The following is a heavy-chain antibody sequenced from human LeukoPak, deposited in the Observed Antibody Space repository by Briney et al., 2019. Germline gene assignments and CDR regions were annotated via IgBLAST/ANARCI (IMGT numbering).Heavy chain of an antibody. Sequence: GGSLRLSCAASGFTFSSYAMSWVRQAPGKGLEWVSAISGSGGSTYYADSVKGRFTISRDNSKNTLYLQMNSLRAEDTAVYYCAKVWGYCSSTSCAAYYWGQGTLVTVSS. V-gene: IGHV3-23*01. CDR1: GFTFSSYA. CDR3: AKVWGYCSSTSCAAYY. J-gene: IGHJ4*02. D-gene: IGHD2-2*01. CDR2: ISGSGGST.